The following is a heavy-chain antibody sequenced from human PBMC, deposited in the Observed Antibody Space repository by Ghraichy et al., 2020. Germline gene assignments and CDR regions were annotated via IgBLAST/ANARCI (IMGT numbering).Heavy chain of an antibody. CDR2: INHSGST. V-gene: IGHV4-34*01. CDR3: ARGSYCTNGVCSPYYYGMDV. Sequence: SQTLSLTCAVYGGSFSGYYWSWIRQPPGKGLEWIGEINHSGSTNYNPSLKSRVTISVDTSKNQFSLKLSPVTAADTAVYYGARGSYCTNGVCSPYYYGMDVWGQGTTVTVSS. J-gene: IGHJ6*02. D-gene: IGHD2-8*01. CDR1: GGSFSGYY.